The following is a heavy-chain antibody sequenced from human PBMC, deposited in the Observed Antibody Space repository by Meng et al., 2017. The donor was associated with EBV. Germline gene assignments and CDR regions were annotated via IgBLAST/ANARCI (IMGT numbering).Heavy chain of an antibody. J-gene: IGHJ4*02. CDR3: ARDPDSSGWYYFDY. CDR2: ISYDGRNK. D-gene: IGHD6-19*01. V-gene: IGHV3-30*19. Sequence: GQRMVCGGGVVLVEMSLSLVGAASGVSCRSYCRHWVGEGPGKGLEWVAVISYDGRNKYYSDSVKVRFTFAGANSKTTLYLQMNSLRAEDTAVYYCARDPDSSGWYYFDYWGQGTLVTVSS. CDR1: GVSCRSYC.